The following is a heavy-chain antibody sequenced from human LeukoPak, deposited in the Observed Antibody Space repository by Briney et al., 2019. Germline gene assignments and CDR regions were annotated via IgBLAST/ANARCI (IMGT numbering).Heavy chain of an antibody. CDR2: IWYDGSNK. CDR3: ARERDSRITIFVFDP. D-gene: IGHD3-3*01. V-gene: IGHV3-33*08. CDR1: GFTFSSYS. J-gene: IGHJ5*02. Sequence: GGSLRLSCAASGFTFSSYSMNWVRQAPGKGLEWVAVIWYDGSNKYYADSVKGRFTISRDNSKNTLYLQMNSLRAEDTAVYYCARERDSRITIFVFDPWGQGTLVTVSS.